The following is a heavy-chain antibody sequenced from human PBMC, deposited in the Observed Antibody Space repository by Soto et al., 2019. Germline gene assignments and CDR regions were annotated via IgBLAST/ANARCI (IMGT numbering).Heavy chain of an antibody. CDR3: ARVRQYCSSTSCYFDP. CDR2: IHHSGTT. D-gene: IGHD2-2*01. V-gene: IGHV4-4*02. J-gene: IGHJ5*02. CDR1: VDSVSSHNW. Sequence: SETLSLTCGVSVDSVSSHNWWNCVRQSPGKGLEWIGEIHHSGTTNYNPSLKSRVTISVDKTKNQFSLKLNSVTVADTAVYYCARVRQYCSSTSCYFDPWDQGTLVTVPQ.